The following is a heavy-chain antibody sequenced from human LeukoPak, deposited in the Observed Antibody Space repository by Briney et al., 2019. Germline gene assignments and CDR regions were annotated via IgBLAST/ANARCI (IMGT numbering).Heavy chain of an antibody. Sequence: GGSLRLSCAASGFTFSGSAMHWVRQAPGKGLEWVANIKQDGSEKYYVDSVKGRFTISRDNAKNSLYLQMNSLRAEDTAVYYCARVTSSFDYWGQGTLVTVSS. CDR3: ARVTSSFDY. CDR1: GFTFSGSA. CDR2: IKQDGSEK. V-gene: IGHV3-7*01. J-gene: IGHJ4*02. D-gene: IGHD6-19*01.